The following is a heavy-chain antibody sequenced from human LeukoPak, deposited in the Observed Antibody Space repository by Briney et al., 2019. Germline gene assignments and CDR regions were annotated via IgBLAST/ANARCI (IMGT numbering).Heavy chain of an antibody. Sequence: SETLSLTCTVSGGSISSNSYYWGWIRQPPGKGLEWIGSIYYSGSTYYNPSLKSRVTISVDTSKNQLSLKLSSVTATDTAVYYCARVLRNGYCSSTSCYTPNDAFDIWGQGTMVTVSS. CDR2: IYYSGST. J-gene: IGHJ3*02. D-gene: IGHD2-2*02. CDR1: GGSISSNSYY. V-gene: IGHV4-39*01. CDR3: ARVLRNGYCSSTSCYTPNDAFDI.